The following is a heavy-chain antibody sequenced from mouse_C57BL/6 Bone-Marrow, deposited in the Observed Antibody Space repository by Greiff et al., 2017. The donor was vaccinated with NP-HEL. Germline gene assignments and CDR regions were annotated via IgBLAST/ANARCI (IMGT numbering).Heavy chain of an antibody. CDR2: ISDGGSYT. J-gene: IGHJ4*01. Sequence: EVQVVESGGGLVKPGGSLKLSCAASGFTFSSYAMSWVRQTPEKRLEWVATISDGGSYTYYPDNVKGRFTISRDNAKNNLYLQMSHLKSEDTAMYYCARGSSGPYAMDYWGQGTSVTVSS. CDR1: GFTFSSYA. V-gene: IGHV5-4*01. CDR3: ARGSSGPYAMDY. D-gene: IGHD3-2*02.